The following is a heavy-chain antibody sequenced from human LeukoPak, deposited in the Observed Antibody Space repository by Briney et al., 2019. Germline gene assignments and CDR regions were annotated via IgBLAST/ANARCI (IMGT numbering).Heavy chain of an antibody. CDR3: SRDQTPYY. V-gene: IGHV3-49*04. CDR2: IRSKVYGGTP. CDR1: GFTFGDYA. Sequence: GGSLRLSCITSGFTFGDYAMTWVRQAPGKGLEWVGFIRSKVYGGTPEYAASVKGRFTISRNDSKGIAYLQMNSLKTEDTAVYYCSRDQTPYYWGQGTLVTVSS. J-gene: IGHJ4*02.